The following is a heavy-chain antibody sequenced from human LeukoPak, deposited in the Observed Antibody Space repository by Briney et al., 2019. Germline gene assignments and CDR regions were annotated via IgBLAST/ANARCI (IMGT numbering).Heavy chain of an antibody. CDR1: GFTFSRYW. J-gene: IGHJ6*03. CDR3: ARDCSSTSCSTTGYYYYMDV. Sequence: GGSLRLSCAASGFTFSRYWMSWVRQAPGKGLEWVANIKQDGSEKYYVDSVKGRFTISRDNAKNSLYLQMNSLRAEDTALYYCARDCSSTSCSTTGYYYYMDVWGKGTTVTVSS. D-gene: IGHD2-2*02. V-gene: IGHV3-7*03. CDR2: IKQDGSEK.